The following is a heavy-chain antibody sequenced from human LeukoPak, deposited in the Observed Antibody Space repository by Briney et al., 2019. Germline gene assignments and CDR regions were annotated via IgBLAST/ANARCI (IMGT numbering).Heavy chain of an antibody. CDR2: IRYDGGNK. CDR3: AKDHYYYDSSGYYGFDY. V-gene: IGHV3-30*02. D-gene: IGHD3-22*01. CDR1: GFTFSSYG. Sequence: GGSLRLSCAASGFTFSSYGMHWVRQAPGKGLEWVAFIRYDGGNKYYADSVKGRFTISRDNSKNTLYLQMNSLRAEDTAVYYCAKDHYYYDSSGYYGFDYWGQGTLVTVSS. J-gene: IGHJ4*02.